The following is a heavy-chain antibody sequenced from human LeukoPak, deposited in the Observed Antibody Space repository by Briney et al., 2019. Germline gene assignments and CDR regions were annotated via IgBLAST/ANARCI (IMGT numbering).Heavy chain of an antibody. J-gene: IGHJ4*02. Sequence: GRSLRLSCAASGFTFDYYWMTSVRQAPGKGLEWLANIKESGTEKYYVDSVKGRFTISRDNAKNSLYLQMNSLRVEDTAVYYCARGWGERGKCRGGTCNNPQFDYWGRGTLVSVSS. CDR2: IKESGTEK. V-gene: IGHV3-7*01. CDR1: GFTFDYYW. D-gene: IGHD2-15*01. CDR3: ARGWGERGKCRGGTCNNPQFDY.